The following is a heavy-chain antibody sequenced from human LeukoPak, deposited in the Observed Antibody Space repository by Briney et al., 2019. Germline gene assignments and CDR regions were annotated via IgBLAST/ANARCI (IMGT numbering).Heavy chain of an antibody. CDR2: IYYSGST. Sequence: SETLSLTCTVSGGSISSYYWNWIRQPPGKGLEWIGYIYYSGSTNYNPSLKSRVTISVDTSKNQFSLKLSSVTAADTAVYYCARQVTAYYYDSSGYRSTPEYFQHWGQGTLVTVSS. CDR1: GGSISSYY. V-gene: IGHV4-59*08. CDR3: ARQVTAYYYDSSGYRSTPEYFQH. D-gene: IGHD3-22*01. J-gene: IGHJ1*01.